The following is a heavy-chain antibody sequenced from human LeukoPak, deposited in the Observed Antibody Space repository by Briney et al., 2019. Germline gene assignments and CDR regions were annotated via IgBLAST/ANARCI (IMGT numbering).Heavy chain of an antibody. CDR2: INPNSGGT. CDR3: ARDPSGSYYFDY. V-gene: IGHV1-2*02. J-gene: IGHJ4*02. D-gene: IGHD1-26*01. Sequence: GASVKVSCKASGYTFTGYYMHWVRQAPGQWLEWMGWINPNSGGTNYAQKFQGRVTMTRDTSISTAYMELSRLRSDDTAVYYCARDPSGSYYFDYWGQGTLVTVSS. CDR1: GYTFTGYY.